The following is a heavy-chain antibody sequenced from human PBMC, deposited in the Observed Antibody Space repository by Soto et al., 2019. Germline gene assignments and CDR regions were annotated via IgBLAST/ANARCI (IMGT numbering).Heavy chain of an antibody. V-gene: IGHV4-31*03. Sequence: NPSETLSLTCTVSGGSISSGGYYWSWIRQHPGKGLEWIGYIYYSGSTYYNPSLKSRVTISVDTSKNQFSLKLSSVTAADTAVYYCAREERVPGSSWGYYYYYGMDVWGQGTTVTVSS. CDR3: AREERVPGSSWGYYYYYGMDV. D-gene: IGHD6-13*01. J-gene: IGHJ6*02. CDR2: IYYSGST. CDR1: GGSISSGGYY.